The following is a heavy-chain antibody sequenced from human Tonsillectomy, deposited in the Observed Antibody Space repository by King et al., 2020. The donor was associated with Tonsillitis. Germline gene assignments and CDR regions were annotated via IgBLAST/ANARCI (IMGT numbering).Heavy chain of an antibody. CDR3: AREDSIATAFAF. CDR2: INGDGSTT. J-gene: IGHJ3*01. Sequence: VQLVESGGGLVQPGGSLRLSCAASGFSFSSYWMHWVRQAPGKGLVWVSRINGDGSTTSYAGSVKGRFTISRDNAKNTLYLEMSSLRGEDGALYYCAREDSIATAFAFWGQGTMVTVSS. D-gene: IGHD3-3*02. CDR1: GFSFSSYW. V-gene: IGHV3-74*01.